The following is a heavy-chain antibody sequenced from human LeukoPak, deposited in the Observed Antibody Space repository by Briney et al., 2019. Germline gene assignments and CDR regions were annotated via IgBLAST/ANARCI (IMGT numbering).Heavy chain of an antibody. CDR1: GGSISGYC. J-gene: IGHJ4*02. Sequence: SETRSLTCTVSGGSISGYCWTWIRQPAGKGLEWIGRIYNIGSPNYNPALKSRVTISVDTSKNQFSLKLSSVTAADSAVYYCARGLRTDSGYDDGEDHWGQGTLVTVSS. D-gene: IGHD5-12*01. V-gene: IGHV4-4*07. CDR3: ARGLRTDSGYDDGEDH. CDR2: IYNIGSP.